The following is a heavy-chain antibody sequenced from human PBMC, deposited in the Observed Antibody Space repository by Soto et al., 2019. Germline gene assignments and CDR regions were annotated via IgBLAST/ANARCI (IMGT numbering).Heavy chain of an antibody. CDR2: IYYSRST. CDR3: ARSTGYGDSYFDY. V-gene: IGHV4-59*01. Sequence: KPSETLSLTCTVSGGSISTYYWNWIRQPPGKGLEWIGYIYYSRSTNYNPSLKSRVSISGDTSKNQLSLKLSSVTAADTAVYYCARSTGYGDSYFDYWGLGTLVTVSS. J-gene: IGHJ4*02. D-gene: IGHD4-17*01. CDR1: GGSISTYY.